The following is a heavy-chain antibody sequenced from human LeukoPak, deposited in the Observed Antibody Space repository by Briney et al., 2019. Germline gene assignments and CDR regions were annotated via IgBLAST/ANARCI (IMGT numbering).Heavy chain of an antibody. D-gene: IGHD5-18*01. CDR3: ARDSYGLDY. CDR2: ISTSGRT. CDR1: GFTFSSYA. J-gene: IGHJ4*02. V-gene: IGHV3-23*01. Sequence: TGGSLRLSCADSGFTFSSYAMSWVRQAPGKGLEWVSLISTSGRTHYADSVKGRFTISRDNSKNTLYLQMNSLRGEDTAVYYCARDSYGLDYWGQGTLVTVSS.